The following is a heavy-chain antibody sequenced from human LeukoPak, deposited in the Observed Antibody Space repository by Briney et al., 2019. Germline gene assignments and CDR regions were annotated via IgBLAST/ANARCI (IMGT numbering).Heavy chain of an antibody. CDR1: GFTFINYA. CDR2: ISGSGGTT. CDR3: ARERGSSGGNTNGYFDY. D-gene: IGHD4-23*01. Sequence: PGGSLRLSYAASGFTFINYAMSWVRQAPGKGLEWVSVISGSGGTTYSADSVKGRFTISRDNSKNTLYLQMDSLRAEDTAAYYCARERGSSGGNTNGYFDYWGQGAPVTVSS. V-gene: IGHV3-23*01. J-gene: IGHJ4*02.